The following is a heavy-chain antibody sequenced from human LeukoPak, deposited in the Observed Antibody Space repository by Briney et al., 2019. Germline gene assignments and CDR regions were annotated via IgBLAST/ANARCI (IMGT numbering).Heavy chain of an antibody. V-gene: IGHV3-7*01. CDR1: GFTFSSYW. Sequence: GGSLRLSCAASGFTFSSYWMSWVRQAPGKGLEWVANIKQDGSEKYYVDSVKGRFTISRDNAKNSLYLQMNSLRAEDTAVYYCARDPTGSSSWDDYWGQGTLVTVSS. D-gene: IGHD6-13*01. J-gene: IGHJ4*02. CDR3: ARDPTGSSSWDDY. CDR2: IKQDGSEK.